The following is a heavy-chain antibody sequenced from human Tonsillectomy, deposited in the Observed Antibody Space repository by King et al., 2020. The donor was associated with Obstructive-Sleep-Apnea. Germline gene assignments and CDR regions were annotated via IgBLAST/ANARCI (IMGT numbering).Heavy chain of an antibody. CDR3: ASRYCXYGLXXXX. CDR1: GYNFSSYW. D-gene: IGHD2-8*01. Sequence: QLVQSGAEVKKPGESLRISCQGSGYNFSSYWINWVRQMPGKGLEWMGRIDPGDSYTNYSPSFQGHVTISADKSISTAYLQWSSLKASDTAMYYCASRYCXYGLXXXXXXQGTLVTVSS. CDR2: IDPGDSYT. V-gene: IGHV5-10-1*01. J-gene: IGHJ4*02.